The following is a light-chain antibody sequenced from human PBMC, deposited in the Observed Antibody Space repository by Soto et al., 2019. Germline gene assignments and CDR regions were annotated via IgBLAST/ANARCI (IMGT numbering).Light chain of an antibody. CDR2: SHN. J-gene: IGLJ1*01. Sequence: QSVLAQSPSASGTPGQRVTISCSGSSSNIGSNAVNWYQHLPETAPKLLVYSHNQRPSGVPDRFSGSQSGTSASLAISGLQSEDEADYYCATWDGSLNGYVFGPGTKLTVL. V-gene: IGLV1-44*01. CDR3: ATWDGSLNGYV. CDR1: SSNIGSNA.